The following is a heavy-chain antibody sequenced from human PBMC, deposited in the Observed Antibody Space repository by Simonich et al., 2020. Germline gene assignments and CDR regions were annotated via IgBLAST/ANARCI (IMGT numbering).Heavy chain of an antibody. CDR1: GYTFTGYY. D-gene: IGHD6-6*01. J-gene: IGHJ6*03. CDR2: SNPNSGGT. V-gene: IGHV1-2*02. Sequence: QVQLVQSGAEVKKPGASVKVSCKASGYTFTGYYMHWVRQAPGQGLEWRGWSNPNSGGTNYAQKFQGRVTMTRDTSISTAYRELSRLRSDDTAVYYCARDRAARYYYYYYMDVWGKGTTVTVSS. CDR3: ARDRAARYYYYYYMDV.